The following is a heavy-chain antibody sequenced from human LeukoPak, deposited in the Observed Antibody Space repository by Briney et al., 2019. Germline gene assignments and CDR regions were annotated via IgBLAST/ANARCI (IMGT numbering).Heavy chain of an antibody. CDR1: GYNFPSSW. J-gene: IGHJ4*02. CDR2: IYPGDSDT. V-gene: IGHV5-51*01. CDR3: ARAVYDSNGYYYFDY. D-gene: IGHD3-22*01. Sequence: GESLKISCKGSGYNFPSSWVGWVRQMPGKGLEWMGIIYPGDSDTTYSPSFRGQVTISVDKSINTAYLQWRSLKASDTAMYYCARAVYDSNGYYYFDYWGQGTLVTVSS.